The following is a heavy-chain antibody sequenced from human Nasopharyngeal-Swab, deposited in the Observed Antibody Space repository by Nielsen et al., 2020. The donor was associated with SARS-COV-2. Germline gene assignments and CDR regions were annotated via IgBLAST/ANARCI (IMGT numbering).Heavy chain of an antibody. V-gene: IGHV4-34*01. CDR2: INHSGST. D-gene: IGHD6-19*01. CDR3: ARGRSGWYPGYFQH. Sequence: WIRQPPWKGLEGIGEINHSGSTNYNPSLNSRVTISVDTSKNQFSLKLSSVTAADTAVYYCARGRSGWYPGYFQHWGQGTLVTVSS. J-gene: IGHJ1*01.